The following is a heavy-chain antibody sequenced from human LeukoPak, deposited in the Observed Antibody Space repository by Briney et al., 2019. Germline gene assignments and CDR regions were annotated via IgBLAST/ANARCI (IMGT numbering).Heavy chain of an antibody. CDR1: GFTFSSYA. D-gene: IGHD6-19*01. CDR3: AKGGWAHDAFDI. J-gene: IGHJ3*02. Sequence: PGGSLRLSCAASGFTFSSYAMSRIRQAPGKGLEWVSAISGSGGSTYYADSVKGRFTISRDNSKNTLYLQMNSLRAEDTAVYYCAKGGWAHDAFDIWGQGTMVTVSS. V-gene: IGHV3-23*01. CDR2: ISGSGGST.